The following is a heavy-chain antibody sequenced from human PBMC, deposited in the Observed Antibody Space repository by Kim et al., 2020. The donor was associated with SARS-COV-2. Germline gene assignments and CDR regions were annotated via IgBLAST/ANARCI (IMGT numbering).Heavy chain of an antibody. Sequence: RSYIYYADSVKGRFTISRDNAKNSLYLQMNSLRAEDTAVYYCGGSSGPDYWGQGTLVTVSS. D-gene: IGHD6-19*01. CDR3: GGSSGPDY. CDR2: RSYI. J-gene: IGHJ4*02. V-gene: IGHV3-21*01.